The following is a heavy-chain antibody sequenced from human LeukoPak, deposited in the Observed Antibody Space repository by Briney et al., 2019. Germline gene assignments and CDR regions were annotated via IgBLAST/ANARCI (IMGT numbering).Heavy chain of an antibody. J-gene: IGHJ6*03. CDR2: INHSGST. Sequence: PSETLSLTCAVYGGSFSGYHWSWIRQPPGKGLEWIGEINHSGSTNYNPSLKSRVTISVDTSKNQFSLKLSSVTAADTAVYYCARGFLSGSFYYYYYMDVWGKGTTVTVSS. CDR1: GGSFSGYH. D-gene: IGHD3-3*01. CDR3: ARGFLSGSFYYYYYMDV. V-gene: IGHV4-34*01.